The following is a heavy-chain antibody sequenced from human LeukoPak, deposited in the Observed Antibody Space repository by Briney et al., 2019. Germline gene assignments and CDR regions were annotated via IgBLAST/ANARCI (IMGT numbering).Heavy chain of an antibody. CDR2: ISSSSSYI. CDR1: GFTFSSYT. CDR3: ARDLLPGIAAFDY. J-gene: IGHJ4*02. V-gene: IGHV3-21*01. D-gene: IGHD6-13*01. Sequence: GGSLRLSCAASGFTFSSYTMNWVRQAPGKVLEWVSSISSSSSYIYYADSVKGRFIISRDNAKNSLYLQMNSLRAEDTAVYYCARDLLPGIAAFDYWGQGTLVTVSS.